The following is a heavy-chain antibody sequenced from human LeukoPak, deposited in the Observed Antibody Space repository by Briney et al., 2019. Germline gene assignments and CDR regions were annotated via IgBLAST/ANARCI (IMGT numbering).Heavy chain of an antibody. D-gene: IGHD1-26*01. J-gene: IGHJ3*02. Sequence: ASVKVSCTASGYTFPSFGISWVRQAPGQGLEWMGWISVYNGNTNYAQKLQGRVTLTTDTSTSTAYMELRSLRYEDTAVYYCARGGGSYYRAFDIWGQGTMVTVSS. V-gene: IGHV1-18*01. CDR1: GYTFPSFG. CDR3: ARGGGSYYRAFDI. CDR2: ISVYNGNT.